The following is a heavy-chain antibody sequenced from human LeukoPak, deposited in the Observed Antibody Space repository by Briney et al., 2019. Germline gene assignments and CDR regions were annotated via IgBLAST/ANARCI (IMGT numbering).Heavy chain of an antibody. V-gene: IGHV5-51*01. CDR1: GYSFTSYW. Sequence: GESLKISCKGSGYSFTSYWIGWVRQMPGKGLEWMGIFYPGDSDSRYSPSFQGQVTISADKSISTAYLQLSSLKDSDTAMYYCARHPSTYYDFWTGKHPSSPEYWGQGTLVTVSS. J-gene: IGHJ4*02. CDR2: FYPGDSDS. CDR3: ARHPSTYYDFWTGKHPSSPEY. D-gene: IGHD3-3*01.